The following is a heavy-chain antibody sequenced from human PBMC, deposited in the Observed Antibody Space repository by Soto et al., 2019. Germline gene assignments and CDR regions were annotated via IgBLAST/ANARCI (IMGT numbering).Heavy chain of an antibody. D-gene: IGHD3-10*01. CDR2: IYHSGST. Sequence: PSETLSLTCAVSGDSISSGGYSWSWIRQPPGKGLEWIGYIYHSGSTYYNPSLKSRVTISVDRSKNQFSLKLSSVTAADTAVYYCARAISYYGSGSSNTYYYYGMDVWGQGTTVT. CDR1: GDSISSGGYS. V-gene: IGHV4-30-2*01. CDR3: ARAISYYGSGSSNTYYYYGMDV. J-gene: IGHJ6*02.